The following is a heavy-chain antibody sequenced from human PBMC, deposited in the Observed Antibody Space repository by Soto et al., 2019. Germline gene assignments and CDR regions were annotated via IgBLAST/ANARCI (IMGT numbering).Heavy chain of an antibody. CDR3: ARQRYCSSTGCTYFDY. CDR2: IYYSGST. CDR1: GGSISSYY. J-gene: IGHJ4*02. V-gene: IGHV4-59*08. Sequence: QVQLQESGPGLVKPSETLSLTCTVSGGSISSYYWSWIRQPPGKGLEWIGYIYYSGSTNYNPSLKSRVTISVDTSKNQFSLKLSSVTAADTAVYYCARQRYCSSTGCTYFDYWGQGTLVTVSS. D-gene: IGHD2-2*01.